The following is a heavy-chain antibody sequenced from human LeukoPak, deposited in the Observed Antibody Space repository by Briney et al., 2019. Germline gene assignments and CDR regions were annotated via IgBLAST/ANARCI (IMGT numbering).Heavy chain of an antibody. CDR2: INPNSGGT. CDR3: ARDRDTIPATDAGGDHFHF. CDR1: GYTFTGYY. V-gene: IGHV1-2*02. D-gene: IGHD6-13*01. Sequence: ASVKVSCKASGYTFTGYYIHWVRQAPGQGLEWMGWINPNSGGTNYAQKFQGRVTMTRDTSISTAYMELSGLRSDDTAIYYCARDRDTIPATDAGGDHFHFWGQGTLVTVSS. J-gene: IGHJ4*02.